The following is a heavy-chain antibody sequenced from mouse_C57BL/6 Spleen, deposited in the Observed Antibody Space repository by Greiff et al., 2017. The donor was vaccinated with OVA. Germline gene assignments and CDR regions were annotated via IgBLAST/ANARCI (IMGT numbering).Heavy chain of an antibody. D-gene: IGHD2-4*01. J-gene: IGHJ3*01. CDR1: GYSITSGYY. Sequence: EVQRVESGPGLVKPSQSLSLTCSVTGYSITSGYYWNWIRQFPGNKLEWMGYISYDGSNNYNPSLKNRISITRDTSKNQFFLKLNSVTTEDTATYYCARDYYDYDGFAYWGQGTLVTVSA. V-gene: IGHV3-6*01. CDR2: ISYDGSN. CDR3: ARDYYDYDGFAY.